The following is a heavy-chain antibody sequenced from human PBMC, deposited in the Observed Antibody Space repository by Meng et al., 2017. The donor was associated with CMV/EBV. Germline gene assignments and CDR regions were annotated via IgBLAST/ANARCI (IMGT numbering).Heavy chain of an antibody. V-gene: IGHV1-69*05. CDR2: IIPIFGTA. Sequence: SVKVSCKASGGTFSSYAISWVRQAPGQGLEWMGGIIPIFGTANYAQKFQGRVTITTDESTSTAYMELSSLRSEDTAVYYCARGFGYYSPRSYNWFDPWGQGTLVTVSS. CDR3: ARGFGYYSPRSYNWFDP. CDR1: GGTFSSYA. J-gene: IGHJ5*02. D-gene: IGHD3-22*01.